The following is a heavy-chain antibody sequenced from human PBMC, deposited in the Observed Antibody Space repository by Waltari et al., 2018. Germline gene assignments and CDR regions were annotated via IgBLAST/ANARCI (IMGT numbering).Heavy chain of an antibody. CDR3: ARDRGRGIYLDS. Sequence: QLKLQESGPGLVKPSGTLSLTCAVSGDSMSSTDWWSWVRQSPGKGLEWIGQVQRSGRTNYNPSCAGQVIVSIDTSTNQFSLKVNYATAADTAVYFCARDRGRGIYLDSWGQGTLVTVSP. CDR2: VQRSGRT. J-gene: IGHJ4*02. CDR1: GDSMSSTDW. V-gene: IGHV4-4*02. D-gene: IGHD2-15*01.